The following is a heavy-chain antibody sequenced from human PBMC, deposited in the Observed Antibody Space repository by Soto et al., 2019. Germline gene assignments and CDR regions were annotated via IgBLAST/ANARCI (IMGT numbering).Heavy chain of an antibody. CDR2: IYTSGST. V-gene: IGHV4-4*07. CDR1: GGSINSYY. D-gene: IGHD1-26*01. CDR3: ARGIYSKVGATIWFDP. J-gene: IGHJ5*02. Sequence: TLSLTCTVSGGSINSYYWSWIRQPAGKGLEWIGRIYTSGSTNYNPSLKSRVTMSVDTSKNRFSLKLSSVTAADTAVYYCARGIYSKVGATIWFDPWGQGTLVTVSS.